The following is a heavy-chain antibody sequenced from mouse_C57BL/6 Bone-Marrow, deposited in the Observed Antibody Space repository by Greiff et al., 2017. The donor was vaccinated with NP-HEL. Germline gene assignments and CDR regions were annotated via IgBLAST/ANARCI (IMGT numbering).Heavy chain of an antibody. J-gene: IGHJ2*01. Sequence: DVMLVESGGDLVKPGGSLKLSCAASGFTFSSYGMSWVRQTPDKRLEWVATISSGGSYTYYPDSVKGRFTISRDNAKNTLYLQMSSLKSEDTAMYYCARHPTVVAYYFDYWGQGTTLTVSS. D-gene: IGHD1-1*01. V-gene: IGHV5-6*02. CDR1: GFTFSSYG. CDR3: ARHPTVVAYYFDY. CDR2: ISSGGSYT.